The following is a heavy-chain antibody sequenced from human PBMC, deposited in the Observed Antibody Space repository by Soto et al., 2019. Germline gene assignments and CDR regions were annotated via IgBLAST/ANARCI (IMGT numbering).Heavy chain of an antibody. Sequence: EVQLLESGGGLVQPGGSLRLSCAASGFTFSSYAMNWVRQAPGKGLEWVSVISGSGGSTYYADSVKGRFTISRDNSKNTLYLQMNSLRAEDAAVYYCARWGPGTYFDYWGQGTLVTVSS. J-gene: IGHJ4*02. CDR2: ISGSGGST. V-gene: IGHV3-23*01. CDR3: ARWGPGTYFDY. CDR1: GFTFSSYA. D-gene: IGHD6-13*01.